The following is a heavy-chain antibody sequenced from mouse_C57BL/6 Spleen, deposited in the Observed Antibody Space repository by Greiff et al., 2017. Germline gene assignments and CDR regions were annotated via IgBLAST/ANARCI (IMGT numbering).Heavy chain of an antibody. Sequence: QVQLQQSGAELVKPGASVKLSCKASGYTFTEYTIHWVKQRSGQGLEWIGWFYPGSGSIKYNEKFKDKATLTADKSSSTVYMELSRLTSEDSAVYFCARHEPYYSEEDYGAMDYWGQGTSVTVSS. D-gene: IGHD2-12*01. CDR3: ARHEPYYSEEDYGAMDY. CDR2: FYPGSGSI. CDR1: GYTFTEYT. J-gene: IGHJ4*01. V-gene: IGHV1-62-2*01.